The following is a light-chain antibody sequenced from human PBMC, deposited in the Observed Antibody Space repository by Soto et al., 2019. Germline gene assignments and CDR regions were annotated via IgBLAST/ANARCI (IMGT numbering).Light chain of an antibody. CDR3: HQYSSSPQNT. J-gene: IGKJ2*01. CDR2: GAS. Sequence: EIVLTQSPGTLSLSPGERATLSCRASQSFSNSYLAWYQQKPGQAPRLLIYGASRRATGITDRFSGSGSGTDFTLTISRLEPEDFAVYYCHQYSSSPQNTFGQLTKRAIK. CDR1: QSFSNSY. V-gene: IGKV3-20*01.